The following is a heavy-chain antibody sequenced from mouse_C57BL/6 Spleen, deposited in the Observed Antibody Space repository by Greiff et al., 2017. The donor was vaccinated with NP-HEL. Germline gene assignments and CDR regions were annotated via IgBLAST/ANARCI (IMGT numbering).Heavy chain of an antibody. V-gene: IGHV14-1*01. CDR2: IDPEDGDT. D-gene: IGHD2-2*01. CDR3: ATGSGYGEGGRAKDY. Sequence: VQLQQSGAELVRPGASVKLSCTASGFNIKDYYMHWVKQRPEQGLEWIGRIDPEDGDTEYAPKFPGKATMTADTSSNTAYLQLSSLTSEDTAVYYCATGSGYGEGGRAKDYWGQGTSVTVSS. CDR1: GFNIKDYY. J-gene: IGHJ4*01.